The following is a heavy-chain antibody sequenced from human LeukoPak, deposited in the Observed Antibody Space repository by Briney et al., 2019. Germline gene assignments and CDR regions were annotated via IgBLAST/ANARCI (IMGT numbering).Heavy chain of an antibody. J-gene: IGHJ3*02. CDR2: ISAYNGNT. CDR1: GYTFTSYG. V-gene: IGHV1-18*01. D-gene: IGHD3-22*01. CDR3: ARGSSGRPRDFDI. Sequence: ASVKVSCKASGYTFTSYGISWVRQAPGQGLEWMGWISAYNGNTNYAQKFQGRVTMTRDTSISTAYMELSRLRSEDTAVYYCARGSSGRPRDFDIWGQGTMVTVSS.